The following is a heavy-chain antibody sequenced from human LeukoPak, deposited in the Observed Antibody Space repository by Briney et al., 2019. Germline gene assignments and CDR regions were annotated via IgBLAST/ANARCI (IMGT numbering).Heavy chain of an antibody. Sequence: PSETLSLTCVVYGGSFSGYYWSWIRQPPGRGLEWIGEINHSGSTNYNPSLKSRVTISVDTSKNQFSLKLSSVTAADTAVYYCARLTLAGTIGGYYYGMDVWGQGTTVPVSS. CDR2: INHSGST. D-gene: IGHD1-7*01. CDR3: ARLTLAGTIGGYYYGMDV. CDR1: GGSFSGYY. V-gene: IGHV4-34*01. J-gene: IGHJ6*02.